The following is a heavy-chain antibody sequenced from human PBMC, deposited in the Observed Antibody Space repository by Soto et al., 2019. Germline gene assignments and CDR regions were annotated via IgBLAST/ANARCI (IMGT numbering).Heavy chain of an antibody. CDR1: GFTFSSYG. J-gene: IGHJ3*02. CDR3: AHLKGGEGSRNFGDAFDI. V-gene: IGHV3-33*01. CDR2: IWYDGSNK. Sequence: QVQLVESGGGVVQPGRSIRLSCAASGFTFSSYGMPSARQAPGKGLAWVAGIWYDGSNKYYPESVKGRFTITRDNSKVSLYLQMNGLRAEDTAVYYGAHLKGGEGSRNFGDAFDIWGQGTMVTV. D-gene: IGHD1-1*01.